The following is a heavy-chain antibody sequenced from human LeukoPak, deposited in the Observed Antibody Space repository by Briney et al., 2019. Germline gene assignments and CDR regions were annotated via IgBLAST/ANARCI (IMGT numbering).Heavy chain of an antibody. Sequence: PGGSLRLSCAASGFTFDDYAMHWVRQVPGKGLEWVASINSDGSEGYYADVVKGRFTISRDNAKNSLYLQINSLRAEDTAVYYCARSSYSSSSSVWGQGTMVTVSS. D-gene: IGHD6-6*01. J-gene: IGHJ3*01. CDR2: INSDGSEG. CDR3: ARSSYSSSSSV. V-gene: IGHV3-7*03. CDR1: GFTFDDYA.